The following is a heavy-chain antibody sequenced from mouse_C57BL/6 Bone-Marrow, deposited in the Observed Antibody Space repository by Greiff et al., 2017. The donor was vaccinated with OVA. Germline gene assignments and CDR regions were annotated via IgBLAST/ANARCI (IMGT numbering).Heavy chain of an antibody. J-gene: IGHJ2*01. D-gene: IGHD4-1*01. CDR3: ARHALAYYFDY. CDR2: ISSGGSYT. Sequence: EVQLVESGGDLVKPGGSLKLSCAASGFTFSSYGMSWVRQTPDKRLEWVATISSGGSYTYYPDSVKGRFTISRDNAKNTLYLQMSSLKSEDTAMYYCARHALAYYFDYWGQGTTLTVSS. V-gene: IGHV5-6*01. CDR1: GFTFSSYG.